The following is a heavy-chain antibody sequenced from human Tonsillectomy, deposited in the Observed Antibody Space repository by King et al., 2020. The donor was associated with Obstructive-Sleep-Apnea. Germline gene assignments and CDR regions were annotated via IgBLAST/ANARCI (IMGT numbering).Heavy chain of an antibody. CDR1: GGSISSYY. Sequence: QLQESGPGLVKPSETLSLTCTVSGGSISSYYWSWIRQPPGKGLEWIGYIYYSGSTNYNPSLKSRVTISVDTSKNQFSLKLSSVTAADTAVYYCARGGSRYNWFDPWGQGTLVTVSS. CDR3: ARGGSRYNWFDP. V-gene: IGHV4-59*01. J-gene: IGHJ5*02. CDR2: IYYSGST. D-gene: IGHD2-2*01.